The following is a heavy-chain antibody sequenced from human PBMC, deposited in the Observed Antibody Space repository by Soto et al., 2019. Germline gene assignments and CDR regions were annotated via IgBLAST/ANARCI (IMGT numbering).Heavy chain of an antibody. CDR1: GFTFSSYG. J-gene: IGHJ6*02. CDR2: ISYDGSNK. D-gene: IGHD5-18*01. V-gene: IGHV3-30*18. Sequence: QVQLVESGGGVVQPGRSLRLSCAASGFTFSSYGMHWVRQAPGKGLEWVAVISYDGSNKYYADSVKGRFTISRDKSKNTLYLQMNRLRAEDTAVYYCEKAAMGQYYYCGMVVWGQGTTVAVSS. CDR3: EKAAMGQYYYCGMVV.